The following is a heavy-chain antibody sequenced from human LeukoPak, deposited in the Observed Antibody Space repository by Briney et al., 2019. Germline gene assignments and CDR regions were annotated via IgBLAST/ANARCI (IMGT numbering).Heavy chain of an antibody. Sequence: SVKVSCKASRGTFSSYAISWVRQAPGQGLECMGGIIPIFGTANYAQKFQGRVTITTDESTSTAYMELSSLRSEDTAVYYCASRAGGPAAIGFDLWGQGTLVTVSS. D-gene: IGHD2-2*01. CDR1: RGTFSSYA. CDR3: ASRAGGPAAIGFDL. V-gene: IGHV1-69*05. J-gene: IGHJ5*02. CDR2: IIPIFGTA.